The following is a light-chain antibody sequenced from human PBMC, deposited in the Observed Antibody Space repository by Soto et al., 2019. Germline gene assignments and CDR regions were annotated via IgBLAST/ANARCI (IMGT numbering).Light chain of an antibody. J-gene: IGKJ3*01. Sequence: DIPMTQSPSSLSASVGDRAAITCRAIQTSGSYLNWYQQKPGKAPTLLIYGASSLQSGVPSRLSGIGSGTDFTLTSSRLQAEDFGSYYWQQSYDPPFTFGAAPKVDL. V-gene: IGKV1-39*01. CDR1: QTSGSY. CDR2: GAS. CDR3: QQSYDPPFT.